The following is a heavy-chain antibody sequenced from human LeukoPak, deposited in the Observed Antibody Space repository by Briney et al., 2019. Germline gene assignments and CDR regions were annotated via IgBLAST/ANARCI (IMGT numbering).Heavy chain of an antibody. CDR3: ATDCTNGVCDNWFDP. CDR1: GFTLSSYS. D-gene: IGHD2-8*01. CDR2: ISSSGSTI. J-gene: IGHJ5*02. Sequence: GGSLRLSCAASGFTLSSYSMNWVRQAPGKGLEWVSYISSSGSTIYYADSVKGRFTISRDNAKNSLYLQMNSLRAEDTAVYYCATDCTNGVCDNWFDPWGQGTLVTVSS. V-gene: IGHV3-48*04.